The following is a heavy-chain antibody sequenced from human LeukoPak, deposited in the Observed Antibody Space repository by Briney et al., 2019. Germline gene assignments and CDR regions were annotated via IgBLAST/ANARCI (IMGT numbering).Heavy chain of an antibody. CDR3: ARGFTIFGVVNNWFDP. CDR2: ISAYNGNT. J-gene: IGHJ5*02. V-gene: IGHV1-18*04. CDR1: GYTFTGYY. D-gene: IGHD3-3*01. Sequence: ASVKVSCKASGYTFTGYYMHWVRQAPGQGLEWMGWISAYNGNTNYAQDLQGRVTMTTDTSTSTAYMELRSLRSDDTAVYYCARGFTIFGVVNNWFDPWGQGTLVTASS.